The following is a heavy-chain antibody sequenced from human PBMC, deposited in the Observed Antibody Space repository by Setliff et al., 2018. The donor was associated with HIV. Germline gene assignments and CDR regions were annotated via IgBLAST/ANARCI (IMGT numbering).Heavy chain of an antibody. CDR3: AKDATVVTL. D-gene: IGHD4-17*01. V-gene: IGHV3-23*01. CDR1: GFTFSSYA. J-gene: IGHJ4*02. CDR2: ISGSGGST. Sequence: GESLKISCAASGFTFSSYAMSWVRQAPGKGLEWVSGISGSGGSTYYADPVKGRFTISRDNSKNTLYLQINSLRAEDTAVYYCAKDATVVTLWGQGTLVTVSS.